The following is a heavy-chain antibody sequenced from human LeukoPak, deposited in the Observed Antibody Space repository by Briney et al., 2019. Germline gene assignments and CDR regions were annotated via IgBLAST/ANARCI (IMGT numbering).Heavy chain of an antibody. V-gene: IGHV4-34*01. CDR1: GGSLSSSYY. CDR3: PINYSDDWDFDS. Sequence: NPSETLSLTCAVYGGSLSSSYYWSWIRQPPGKGLEWIGEFTHSGRTHYNPSLKSRVNISIDTSKNQVSLKLSSVTAADTAIYYCPINYSDDWDFDSWDQGSLVTVSS. D-gene: IGHD4-17*01. J-gene: IGHJ4*02. CDR2: FTHSGRT.